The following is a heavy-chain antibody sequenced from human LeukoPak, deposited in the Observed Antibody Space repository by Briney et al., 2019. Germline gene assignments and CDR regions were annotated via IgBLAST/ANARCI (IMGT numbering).Heavy chain of an antibody. CDR3: ARDRRSGYSSGWYPFDP. V-gene: IGHV3-7*03. Sequence: GGSLRLPCAASGFTFSSYWMSWVRQAPGKGLEWVANIKQDGSEKYYVDSVKGRFTISRDNAKNSLYLQMNSLRAEDTAVYYCARDRRSGYSSGWYPFDPWGQGTLVTVSS. CDR2: IKQDGSEK. D-gene: IGHD6-19*01. J-gene: IGHJ5*02. CDR1: GFTFSSYW.